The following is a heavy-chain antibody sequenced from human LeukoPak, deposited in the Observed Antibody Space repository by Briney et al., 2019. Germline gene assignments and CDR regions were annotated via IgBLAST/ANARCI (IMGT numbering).Heavy chain of an antibody. CDR3: ARDPGQQLVSRVVGDAFDI. V-gene: IGHV4-39*02. J-gene: IGHJ3*02. Sequence: SETLSLTCTVSGGSISSSSYYWGWIRQPPGKGLEWIGSIYYSESTYYNPSLKSRVTISVDTSKNQFSLKLSSVTAADTAVYYCARDPGQQLVSRVVGDAFDIWGQGTMVTVSS. CDR2: IYYSEST. D-gene: IGHD6-13*01. CDR1: GGSISSSSYY.